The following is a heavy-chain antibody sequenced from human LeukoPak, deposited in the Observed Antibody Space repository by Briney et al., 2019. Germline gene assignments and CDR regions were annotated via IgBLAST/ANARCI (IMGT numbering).Heavy chain of an antibody. CDR2: MWFDGSNE. V-gene: IGHV3-33*06. D-gene: IGHD3/OR15-3a*01. CDR1: GFIFSNYG. J-gene: IGHJ4*02. Sequence: GGSLRLSCAASGFIFSNYGMHWVRQAPGKGLEWVAVMWFDGSNEDYADSVKGRFTISRDNSKNTLFLQTNSLRAEDTAVYYCAKVVPFELGFDYWGQGTLVTVSS. CDR3: AKVVPFELGFDY.